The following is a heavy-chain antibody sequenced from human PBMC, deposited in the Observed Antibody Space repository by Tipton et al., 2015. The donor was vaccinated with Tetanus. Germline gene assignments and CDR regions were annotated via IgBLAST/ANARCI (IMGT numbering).Heavy chain of an antibody. D-gene: IGHD3-10*01. CDR1: GGSISSYY. V-gene: IGHV4-59*12. CDR2: IYYSGST. CDR3: ARVKGTYNHYGLDV. Sequence: TLSLICTVSGGSISSYYWSWIRQPPGKGLEWIGYIYYSGSTNYNPSLKSRVTISEDRSKNQISLRLRSVTAADTAVYYCARVKGTYNHYGLDVWGQGTTVTVAS. J-gene: IGHJ6*02.